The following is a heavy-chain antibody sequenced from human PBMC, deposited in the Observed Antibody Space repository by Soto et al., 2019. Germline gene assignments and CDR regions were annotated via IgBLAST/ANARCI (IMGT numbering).Heavy chain of an antibody. CDR3: ARGGSTNWFDP. V-gene: IGHV4-59*01. D-gene: IGHD2-15*01. CDR2: IYYSGSA. J-gene: IGHJ5*02. Sequence: PSETLSLTCTVSGGSISSYYWSRIRQPPGKGLEWIGYIYYSGSANYNPSLKSRVTISVDTSKNQFSLKLSSVTAADTAVYYCARGGSTNWFDPWGQGTLVTVSS. CDR1: GGSISSYY.